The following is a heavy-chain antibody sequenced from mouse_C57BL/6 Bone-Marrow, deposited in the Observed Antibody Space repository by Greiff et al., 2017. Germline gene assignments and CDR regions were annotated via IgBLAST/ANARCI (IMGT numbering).Heavy chain of an antibody. Sequence: QVHVKQSGAELVKPGASVKMSCKASGYTFTSYWITWVKQRPGQGLEWIGDIYPGSGSTNYNEKFKSKATLTVDTSSSTAYMQLSSLTSEDSAVYYCARYDYYGSSYVGFDYWGQGTTLTVSS. J-gene: IGHJ2*01. D-gene: IGHD1-1*01. CDR3: ARYDYYGSSYVGFDY. CDR2: IYPGSGST. CDR1: GYTFTSYW. V-gene: IGHV1-55*01.